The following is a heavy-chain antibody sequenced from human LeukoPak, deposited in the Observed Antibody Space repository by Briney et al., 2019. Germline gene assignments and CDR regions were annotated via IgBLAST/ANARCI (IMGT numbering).Heavy chain of an antibody. J-gene: IGHJ6*04. CDR2: IIPIFGTA. V-gene: IGHV1-69*06. CDR1: GGTFSSYA. CDR3: ARVGPQQLVPFYYYGMDV. D-gene: IGHD6-13*01. Sequence: SVKVSCKASGGTFSSYAISWVRQAPGQGLEWMGGIIPIFGTANYAQKFQGRVTITADKSTSTAYMELSSLRSEDTAVYYCARVGPQQLVPFYYYGMDVWGKGNTVTVSS.